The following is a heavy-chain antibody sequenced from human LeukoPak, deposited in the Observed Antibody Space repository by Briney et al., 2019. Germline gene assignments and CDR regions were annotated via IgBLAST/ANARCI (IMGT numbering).Heavy chain of an antibody. CDR2: IWYDGSNK. CDR1: GFTFSSYG. CDR3: ARGTYCYDSSGYYSDY. J-gene: IGHJ4*02. V-gene: IGHV3-33*01. D-gene: IGHD3-22*01. Sequence: GRSLRLSCAASGFTFSSYGMHWVRQAPGKGLEWVAVIWYDGSNKYYADSVKGRFTISRDNSKNTLYLQMNSLRAEDTAVYYCARGTYCYDSSGYYSDYWGQGTLVTVSS.